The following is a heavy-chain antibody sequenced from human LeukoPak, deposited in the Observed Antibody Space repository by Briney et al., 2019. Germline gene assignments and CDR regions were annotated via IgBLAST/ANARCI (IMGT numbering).Heavy chain of an antibody. CDR2: MNPNSGNT. CDR1: GYTFTNYD. J-gene: IGHJ6*02. V-gene: IGHV1-8*01. Sequence: GASVKVSCKTSGYTFTNYDINWVRQATGQGLEWMGWMNPNSGNTGYAQKFQGRVTMTRNTSISTAYMELSSLRSGDTAVYYCATLHKTGANYYYYYGMDVWGQGTTVTVSS. D-gene: IGHD7-27*01. CDR3: ATLHKTGANYYYYYGMDV.